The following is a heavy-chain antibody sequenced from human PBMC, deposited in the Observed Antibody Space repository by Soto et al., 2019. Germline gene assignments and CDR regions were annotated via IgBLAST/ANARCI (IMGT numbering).Heavy chain of an antibody. CDR3: AKAHPGDQLLWFGELLLSAFDI. CDR2: ISYDGSNK. CDR1: GFTFSSYG. V-gene: IGHV3-30*18. D-gene: IGHD3-10*01. J-gene: IGHJ3*02. Sequence: GGSLRLSCAASGFTFSSYGMHWVRQAPGKGLEWVAFISYDGSNKYYADSVKGRFTISRDNSKNTLYLQMNSLRAEDTAVYYCAKAHPGDQLLWFGELLLSAFDIWGQGTMVTVS.